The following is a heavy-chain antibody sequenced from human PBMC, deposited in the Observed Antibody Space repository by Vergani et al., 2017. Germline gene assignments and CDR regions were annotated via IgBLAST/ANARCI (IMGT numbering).Heavy chain of an antibody. CDR1: GFTLSNYD. CDR2: IQFDGSNQ. V-gene: IGHV3-30*02. CDR3: AKHFRGWGIDY. Sequence: QVQLVESGGGVVQRGGSLRLSCATSGFTLSNYDMQWIRQGPGKGLEFVAFIQFDGSNQYYADSVKGRFTLSRDFSKNTLYLQMNSPRTYDTATYYCAKHFRGWGIDYWGQGTQVIVSS. J-gene: IGHJ4*02. D-gene: IGHD3-16*01.